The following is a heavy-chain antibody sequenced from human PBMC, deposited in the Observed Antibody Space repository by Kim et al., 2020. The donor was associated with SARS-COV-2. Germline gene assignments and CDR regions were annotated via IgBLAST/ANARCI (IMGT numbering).Heavy chain of an antibody. CDR3: AKDVQPPRDGYNYWASDY. CDR1: GFTFSSYG. J-gene: IGHJ4*02. D-gene: IGHD5-18*01. CDR2: ISNDGTNK. V-gene: IGHV3-30*18. Sequence: GGSLRLSCAASGFTFSSYGIHWVRQAPGKGLEWVALISNDGTNKYYADSVKGRFTISRDNSRNTVSLQMNSLRGEDTAVYYCAKDVQPPRDGYNYWASDYWGQGALGTVSS.